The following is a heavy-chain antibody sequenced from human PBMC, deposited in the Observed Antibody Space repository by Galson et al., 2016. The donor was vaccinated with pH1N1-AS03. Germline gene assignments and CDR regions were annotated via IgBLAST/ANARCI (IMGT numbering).Heavy chain of an antibody. CDR2: IYYSGGT. V-gene: IGHV4-61*01. CDR1: GDSISSTNYY. J-gene: IGHJ4*02. D-gene: IGHD6-13*01. CDR3: ARTSLTRDPYSSSWYFDY. Sequence: ETLSLTCTVSGDSISSTNYYWSWIRQPPGKGLEWIGYIYYSGGTNYNPSLKSRVTISIDTSKNQFSLILSSVTAADAALYYCARTSLTRDPYSSSWYFDYWGQGTLVTVSS.